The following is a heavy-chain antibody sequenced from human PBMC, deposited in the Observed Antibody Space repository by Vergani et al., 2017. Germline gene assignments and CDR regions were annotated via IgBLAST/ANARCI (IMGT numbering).Heavy chain of an antibody. J-gene: IGHJ3*01. V-gene: IGHV1-24*01. Sequence: QVQLVQSGAEVKKPGASVKVSCKVSGYTLTELSMHWVRQAPGKGLEWMGGFDPEDGETIYAQKFQGRVTMTEDTSTDTAYMELSRLRSEDTAVYYCATDYDSSGSVADAFDVWGQGTMVTVSS. D-gene: IGHD3-22*01. CDR2: FDPEDGET. CDR3: ATDYDSSGSVADAFDV. CDR1: GYTLTELS.